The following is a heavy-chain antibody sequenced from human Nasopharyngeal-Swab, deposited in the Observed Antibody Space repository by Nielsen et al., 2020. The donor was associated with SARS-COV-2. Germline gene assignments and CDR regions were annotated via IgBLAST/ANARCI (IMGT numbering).Heavy chain of an antibody. V-gene: IGHV3-23*01. CDR2: ISGSGGST. CDR3: AKVRLRFLEWLLFDY. J-gene: IGHJ4*02. CDR1: GFTFSSYA. D-gene: IGHD3-3*01. Sequence: GGSLKISCAASGFTFSSYAMSWVRQAPGKGLEWVSAISGSGGSTYYADSVKGRFTISRDNSKNTLYLQMNSLRAEDTAVYYCAKVRLRFLEWLLFDYWGQGTLVTVSS.